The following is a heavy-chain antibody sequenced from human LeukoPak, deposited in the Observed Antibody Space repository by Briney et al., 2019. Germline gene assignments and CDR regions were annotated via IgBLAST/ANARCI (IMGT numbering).Heavy chain of an antibody. CDR1: GGSISSYY. D-gene: IGHD5-12*01. V-gene: IGHV4-59*08. Sequence: PSETLSLTCTVSGGSISSYYWSWIRQSPGKGLEWIGYIYYSGSTNYNPSLKSRVTISVDTSKNQFSLKLSSVTAADTAVYYCAGHDGGYSRVPFDYWGQGTLVTVSS. J-gene: IGHJ4*02. CDR2: IYYSGST. CDR3: AGHDGGYSRVPFDY.